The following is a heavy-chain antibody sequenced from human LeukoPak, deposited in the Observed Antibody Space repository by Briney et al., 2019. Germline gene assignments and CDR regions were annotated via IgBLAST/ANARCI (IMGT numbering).Heavy chain of an antibody. D-gene: IGHD2-8*01. J-gene: IGHJ4*02. CDR3: AKWARYCTNGVCYYFDY. Sequence: PGGSLRLSCAASGFTFSSFPMSWVRQAPGKGLEWVSVISGGGVSTYYADSVKGRFTISRDNSKNTLYLQMNSLRAEDTAVYYCAKWARYCTNGVCYYFDYWGQGTLVTVSP. CDR2: ISGGGVST. V-gene: IGHV3-23*01. CDR1: GFTFSSFP.